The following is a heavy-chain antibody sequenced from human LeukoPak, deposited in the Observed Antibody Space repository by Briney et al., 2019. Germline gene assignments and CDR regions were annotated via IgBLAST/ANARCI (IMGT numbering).Heavy chain of an antibody. J-gene: IGHJ4*02. Sequence: PSETLSLTCSVSGGSISSSSYYWGWIRQPPGKGLEWIGSIYYSGSTYYNPSLKSRVTISVDTSKNQFSLKLSSVTAADTAVYYCARYSGYGFWGVYFDYWGQGTLVTVSS. CDR2: IYYSGST. CDR3: ARYSGYGFWGVYFDY. V-gene: IGHV4-39*07. D-gene: IGHD5-12*01. CDR1: GGSISSSSYY.